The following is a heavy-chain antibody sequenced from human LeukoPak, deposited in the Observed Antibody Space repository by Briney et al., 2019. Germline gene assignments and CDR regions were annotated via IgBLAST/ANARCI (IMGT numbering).Heavy chain of an antibody. CDR2: INHSGST. CDR3: VRHDYGDYNWFDP. Sequence: SETLSLTCAVYGGSFSGYYWSWIRQPPGKGLEWIGEINHSGSTNYNPSLKSRVTISVDTSKNQFSLKLSSVTAADTAVYYCVRHDYGDYNWFDPWGQGTLVTVSS. V-gene: IGHV4-34*01. CDR1: GGSFSGYY. J-gene: IGHJ5*02. D-gene: IGHD4-17*01.